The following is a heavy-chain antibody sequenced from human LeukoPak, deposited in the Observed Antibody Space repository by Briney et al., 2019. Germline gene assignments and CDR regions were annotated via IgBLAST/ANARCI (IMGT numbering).Heavy chain of an antibody. J-gene: IGHJ4*02. CDR1: GGSFSGYY. D-gene: IGHD2-8*01. CDR3: ARRGTMVVDY. Sequence: SETLSLTCAVYGGSFSGYYWSWIRQPPGKGLEWIGEINHSGSTNYNPSLKSRVTISVDTSKNQFSLKLSSVTAADTAVYYCARRGTMVVDYWGLGTLVTVSS. V-gene: IGHV4-34*01. CDR2: INHSGST.